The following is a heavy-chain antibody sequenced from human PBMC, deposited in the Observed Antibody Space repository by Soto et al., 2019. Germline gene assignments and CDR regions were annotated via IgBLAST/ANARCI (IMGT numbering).Heavy chain of an antibody. D-gene: IGHD3-22*01. CDR1: GFAFSNYW. CDR2: IKQDGSEK. V-gene: IGHV3-7*01. Sequence: EVQLVESGGGLVQPGGSLRLSCAASGFAFSNYWMSWVRQAPGKGLEWVATIKQDGSEKYYVDSVKGRFTISRDKAKNSLDLQMNSLRAEDTAVYHCARGATSMIVVGAFDDWGQGTLVTVSS. CDR3: ARGATSMIVVGAFDD. J-gene: IGHJ4*02.